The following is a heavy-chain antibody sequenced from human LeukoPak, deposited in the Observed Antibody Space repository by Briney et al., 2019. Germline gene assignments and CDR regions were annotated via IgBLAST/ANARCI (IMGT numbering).Heavy chain of an antibody. CDR1: GFTFSSYA. CDR2: ISGSGGST. V-gene: IGHV3-23*01. CDR3: AKDGYYDFWSGYYWYY. Sequence: GGSLRLSCAASGFTFSSYAMHWVRQAPGKGREWVSAISGSGGSTYYADSVKGRFTISRDNSKNTLYLQMNSLRAEDTAVYYCAKDGYYDFWSGYYWYYWGQGTLVTVSS. D-gene: IGHD3-3*01. J-gene: IGHJ4*02.